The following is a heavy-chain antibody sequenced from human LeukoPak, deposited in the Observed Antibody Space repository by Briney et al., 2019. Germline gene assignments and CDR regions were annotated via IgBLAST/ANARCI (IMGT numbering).Heavy chain of an antibody. D-gene: IGHD4-17*01. CDR3: ARPLYNGDYPAQYYFDY. J-gene: IGHJ4*02. CDR2: INHSGST. V-gene: IGHV4-34*01. Sequence: KPSETLSLTCAVYGGSFSGYYWSWIRQPPGKGLEWIGEINHSGSTNYNPSLKSRVTISVDTSKNQFSLKLSSVTAADTAVYYCARPLYNGDYPAQYYFDYWGQGTLVTVSS. CDR1: GGSFSGYY.